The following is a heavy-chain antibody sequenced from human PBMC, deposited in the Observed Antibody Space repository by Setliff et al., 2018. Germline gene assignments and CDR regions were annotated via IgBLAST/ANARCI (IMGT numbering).Heavy chain of an antibody. CDR2: ISPSGST. V-gene: IGHV4-61*09. CDR1: GASITSGGFY. Sequence: SETLSLTCSVSGASITSGGFYWTWIRQPAGKGLEWIEHISPSGSTTYNPSVKSRVTISLDTSKNHFSLKLDSVTAADTALYYCARSPSSGSYWNARPFYSDRWGQGTLVTVSS. CDR3: ARSPSSGSYWNARPFYSDR. D-gene: IGHD3-10*01. J-gene: IGHJ5*02.